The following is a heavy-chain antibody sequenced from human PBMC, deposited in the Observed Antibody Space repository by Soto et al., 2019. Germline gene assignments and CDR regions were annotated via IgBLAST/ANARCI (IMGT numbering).Heavy chain of an antibody. CDR1: GYTLTELS. V-gene: IGHV1-24*01. CDR3: ATALYCSSTSCSYMGWFDP. D-gene: IGHD2-2*01. Sequence: QVQLVQSGAEVKKPGASVKVSCKVSGYTLTELSMHWVRQAPGKGLEWWGGFDPEDGETIYAQKFQGRVSMTEDTSTDTAYMELSSLRSEDTAVYYCATALYCSSTSCSYMGWFDPCGQGTLVTVSS. J-gene: IGHJ5*02. CDR2: FDPEDGET.